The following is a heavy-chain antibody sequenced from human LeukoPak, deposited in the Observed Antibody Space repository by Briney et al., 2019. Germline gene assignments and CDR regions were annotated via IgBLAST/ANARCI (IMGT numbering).Heavy chain of an antibody. J-gene: IGHJ3*02. D-gene: IGHD3-10*01. CDR1: GGSISIISSSTYY. Sequence: PSETLSLTCTVSGGSISIISSSTYYWDWIRQPPGKGLEWIGNIYYTGITDYNPSLKSRVTMSVDTSNNQFSLQVNSVTATDTAVYYCARHVAYGPLEIWGQGTMVTVSS. CDR2: IYYTGIT. V-gene: IGHV4-39*01. CDR3: ARHVAYGPLEI.